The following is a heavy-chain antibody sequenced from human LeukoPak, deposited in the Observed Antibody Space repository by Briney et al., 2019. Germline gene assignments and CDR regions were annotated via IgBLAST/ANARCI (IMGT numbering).Heavy chain of an antibody. CDR1: GYYFTNYW. Sequence: GESLKISCQGSGYYFTNYWIGWVRQMPGKGLEWMGIIYPGDSDTRYSPSFQGHVTLSADKSISTAYLQWSSLEASDTAMYYSARPDCSGDCPWGQGTLVTVSS. J-gene: IGHJ5*02. CDR3: ARPDCSGDCP. V-gene: IGHV5-51*01. CDR2: IYPGDSDT. D-gene: IGHD2-21*02.